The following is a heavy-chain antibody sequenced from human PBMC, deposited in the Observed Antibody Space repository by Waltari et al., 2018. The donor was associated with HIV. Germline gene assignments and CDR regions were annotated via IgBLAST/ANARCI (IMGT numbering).Heavy chain of an antibody. D-gene: IGHD6-13*01. CDR1: GFTFSNYW. J-gene: IGHJ4*02. CDR2: INSDGSST. CDR3: ARDLYSRNGDDY. Sequence: EVQLVESGGGLVQPGGPLSLSCAASGFTFSNYWMPSVRQAPGKGLVWVSRINSDGSSTNYAGSVKGRFTVSRDNAKNTLYLQMNSLRAEDTAVYYCARDLYSRNGDDYWGQGTLVTVSS. V-gene: IGHV3-74*01.